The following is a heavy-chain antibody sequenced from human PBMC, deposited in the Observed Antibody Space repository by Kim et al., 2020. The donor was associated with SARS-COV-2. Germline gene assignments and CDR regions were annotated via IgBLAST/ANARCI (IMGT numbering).Heavy chain of an antibody. Sequence: GRSLTLSCTTSGITFSRFGMHWVRQAPGKGLEWVANIWYDGSKKHFAESVQGRFSISRDNSKNTVYLEMRSLRVEDTAVYYCATIVGAYEAFDIWGQGT. CDR2: IWYDGSKK. CDR1: GITFSRFG. V-gene: IGHV3-33*03. CDR3: ATIVGAYEAFDI. J-gene: IGHJ3*02. D-gene: IGHD1-26*01.